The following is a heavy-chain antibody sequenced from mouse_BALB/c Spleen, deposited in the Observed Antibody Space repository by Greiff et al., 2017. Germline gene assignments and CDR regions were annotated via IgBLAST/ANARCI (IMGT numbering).Heavy chain of an antibody. CDR2: IYPGSGST. CDR3: ARAKYYGSSYMYYFDY. V-gene: IGHV1-55*01. CDR1: GYNFTSYW. J-gene: IGHJ2*01. Sequence: VQLQQPGAELVKPGTSVKLSCKASGYNFTSYWINWVKLRPGQGLEWIGDIYPGSGSTNYNEKFKSKATLTVDTSSSTAYMQLSSLASEDSALYYCARAKYYGSSYMYYFDYWGQGTTLTVSS. D-gene: IGHD1-1*01.